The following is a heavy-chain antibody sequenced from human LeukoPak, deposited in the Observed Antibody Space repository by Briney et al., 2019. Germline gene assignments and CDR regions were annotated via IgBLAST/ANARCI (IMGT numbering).Heavy chain of an antibody. V-gene: IGHV3-23*01. CDR1: GFTFRTSS. CDR2: IGLGGVIT. Sequence: GGPLRLSCAASGFTFRTSSMNWVPQAPGKGLGWGSVIGLGGVITYYADSAKGRFPISTDNSSNTPYLRITSLRAEETAVYYCAKVVRRWTHVLVFHHWGQGTLVTVSS. D-gene: IGHD4-23*01. CDR3: AKVVRRWTHVLVFHH. J-gene: IGHJ4*02.